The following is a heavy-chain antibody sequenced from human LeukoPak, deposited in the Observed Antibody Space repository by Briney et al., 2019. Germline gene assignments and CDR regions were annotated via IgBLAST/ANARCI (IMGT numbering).Heavy chain of an antibody. J-gene: IGHJ4*02. Sequence: PSETLSLTCAVSGGSFSVHYWSWIRQPPGKGLEWIGEINQSGSTTYNPSLKSRVTLSVDTSKNQFSLTLSSVTAADTAVYYCARDYDSSGAFDYWGQGTLVTVSS. CDR2: INQSGST. V-gene: IGHV4-34*01. CDR3: ARDYDSSGAFDY. CDR1: GGSFSVHY. D-gene: IGHD3-22*01.